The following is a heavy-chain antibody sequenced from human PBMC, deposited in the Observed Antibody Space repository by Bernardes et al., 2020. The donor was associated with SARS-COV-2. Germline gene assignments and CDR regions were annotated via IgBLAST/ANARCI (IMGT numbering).Heavy chain of an antibody. J-gene: IGHJ4*02. D-gene: IGHD2-2*01. CDR3: AHTLGFCSGTSCYGKRFPDS. Sequence: SGPTLVKPTQTLTLTCTFSEFSLTTSGVGVGWIRQPPGKALEWLALIYWDNDKRYSPSLKSRLTITKDTSKKQVVLTMTNMDPVDTATYYCAHTLGFCSGTSCYGKRFPDSWGQGTLVIVSS. V-gene: IGHV2-5*02. CDR2: IYWDNDK. CDR1: EFSLTTSGVG.